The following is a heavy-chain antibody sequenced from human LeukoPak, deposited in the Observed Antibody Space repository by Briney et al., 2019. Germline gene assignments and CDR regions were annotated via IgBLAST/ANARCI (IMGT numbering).Heavy chain of an antibody. Sequence: GRSLRLSCAASGFAFSSYAMHWVRQAPGKGLEWVAVISYDGSNKYYADSVKGRFTISRDNSKNTLYLQMNSLRAEDTVVYYCARDSSARSTRNYYYYYGMDVWGKGTTVTVSS. V-gene: IGHV3-30*04. J-gene: IGHJ6*04. CDR3: ARDSSARSTRNYYYYYGMDV. D-gene: IGHD2-2*01. CDR2: ISYDGSNK. CDR1: GFAFSSYA.